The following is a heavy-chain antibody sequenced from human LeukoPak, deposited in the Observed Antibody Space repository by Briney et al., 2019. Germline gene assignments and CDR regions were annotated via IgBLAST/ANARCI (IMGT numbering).Heavy chain of an antibody. CDR1: GYTFTSYY. D-gene: IGHD7-27*01. CDR3: ARPSTPNWEWYNWFDP. Sequence: ASVKVSCKASGYTFTSYYMHWVRHAPGQGLEWMGIINPSGGSTSYAQKFQGRVTMTRDMSTSTVYMELSSLRSEDTAVYYCARPSTPNWEWYNWFDPWGQGTLVTVSS. V-gene: IGHV1-46*01. J-gene: IGHJ5*02. CDR2: INPSGGST.